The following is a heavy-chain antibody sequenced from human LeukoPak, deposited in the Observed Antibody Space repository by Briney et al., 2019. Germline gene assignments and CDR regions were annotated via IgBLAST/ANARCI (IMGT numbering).Heavy chain of an antibody. CDR3: ARAKSTRRLRTDRGDYFDY. CDR1: GYTFTDYN. D-gene: IGHD5-24*01. CDR2: IIPIFGTA. V-gene: IGHV1-69*13. Sequence: SVKVSCKASGYTFTDYNIHWVRQAPGQGLEWMGGIIPIFGTANYAQKFQGRATITADESTSTAYMELSSLRSEDTAVYYCARAKSTRRLRTDRGDYFDYWGQGTLVTVSS. J-gene: IGHJ4*02.